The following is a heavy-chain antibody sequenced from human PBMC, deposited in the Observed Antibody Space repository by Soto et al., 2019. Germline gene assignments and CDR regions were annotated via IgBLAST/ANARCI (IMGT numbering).Heavy chain of an antibody. CDR1: GFTFSSYG. Sequence: GVSLGLSCAASGFTFSSYGMHWVRQAPGKGLEWVAVIWYDGSNKYYADSVKGRFTVSRDNGKNTVYLQMDSLRAEDTAVYYCARDGGTYFDYWGQGTLVTVSS. CDR2: IWYDGSNK. CDR3: ARDGGTYFDY. D-gene: IGHD3-16*01. V-gene: IGHV3-33*01. J-gene: IGHJ4*02.